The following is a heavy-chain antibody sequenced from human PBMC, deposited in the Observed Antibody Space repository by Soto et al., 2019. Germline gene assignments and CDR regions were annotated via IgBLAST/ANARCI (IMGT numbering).Heavy chain of an antibody. Sequence: GGSLRLSCAASAFTFNNYAMSWVRQAPGKGLEWVSGIGGSGRTTYYADSVKGRLTISRDNSNNTLFLQMNSLRAEDTAVYYCANHGSRYCSSTSCSKTLNNWFDPWGQGALVTVSS. D-gene: IGHD2-2*01. CDR3: ANHGSRYCSSTSCSKTLNNWFDP. CDR1: AFTFNNYA. CDR2: IGGSGRTT. V-gene: IGHV3-23*01. J-gene: IGHJ5*02.